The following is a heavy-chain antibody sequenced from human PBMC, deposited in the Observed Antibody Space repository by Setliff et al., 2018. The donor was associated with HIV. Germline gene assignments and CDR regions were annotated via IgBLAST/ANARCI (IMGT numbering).Heavy chain of an antibody. CDR1: GGTFNTYV. D-gene: IGHD2-15*01. J-gene: IGHJ5*02. V-gene: IGHV1-69*10. CDR3: ARGPEEGDCSGGSCYGNFDP. Sequence: VSCKASGGTFNTYVISWLRQAPGQGLEWMGGIIPILGVANYAQKFQGRLTITADKSTNTAYMELSSLKSDDTAVYYCARGPEEGDCSGGSCYGNFDPWGQGTLVTVSS. CDR2: IIPILGVA.